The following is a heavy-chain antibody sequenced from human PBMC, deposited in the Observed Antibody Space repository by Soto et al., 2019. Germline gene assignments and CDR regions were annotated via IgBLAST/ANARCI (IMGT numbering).Heavy chain of an antibody. CDR1: GYTFSSHD. V-gene: IGHV1-8*01. D-gene: IGHD3-10*01. Sequence: QVQLVQSGAEVKKPGASVKVSCKASGYTFSSHDINWVRQATGQGLEWMGWMNPNSGNTGYAQKFQGRVTMTSNTSITTAYMELSSLRSEDMAVYYCARGNRGRGYWFDPWGQGTLVIVSS. J-gene: IGHJ5*02. CDR3: ARGNRGRGYWFDP. CDR2: MNPNSGNT.